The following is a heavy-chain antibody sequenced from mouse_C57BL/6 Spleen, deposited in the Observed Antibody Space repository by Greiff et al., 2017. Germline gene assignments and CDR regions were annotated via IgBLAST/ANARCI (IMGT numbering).Heavy chain of an antibody. CDR1: GYTFTDYY. J-gene: IGHJ3*01. CDR2: IYPGSGNT. CDR3: AGDGYYGWFAY. V-gene: IGHV1-76*01. D-gene: IGHD2-3*01. Sequence: VQLQQSGAELVRPGASVKLSCKASGYTFTDYYINWVKQRPGQGLEWIARIYPGSGNTYYNEKFKGKATLTAEKSSSTAYMQLSSLTSEDSAVYFCAGDGYYGWFAYWGQGTLVTVSA.